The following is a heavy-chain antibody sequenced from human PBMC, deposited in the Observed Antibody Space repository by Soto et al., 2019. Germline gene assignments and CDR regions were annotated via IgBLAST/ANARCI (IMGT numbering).Heavy chain of an antibody. D-gene: IGHD3-10*01. CDR1: GISISSAA. CDR2: TYYRSKWYN. Sequence: SETPSLTCPVSGISISSAAWNWIRQSPSSGLEWLGRTYYRSKWYNDYAISVKSRMIINPDTSKNQFSLQLNSVTPEDTAVYYCVRDYYGSGSTNSFDPWGHGTMSTFST. J-gene: IGHJ5*02. CDR3: VRDYYGSGSTNSFDP. V-gene: IGHV6-1*01.